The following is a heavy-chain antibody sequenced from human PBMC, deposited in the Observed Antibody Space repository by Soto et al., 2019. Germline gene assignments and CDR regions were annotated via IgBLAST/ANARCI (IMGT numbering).Heavy chain of an antibody. V-gene: IGHV3-74*01. CDR3: ARDLRGSPHY. Sequence: EGQVVESGGGLVQPGGSLRLSCAASGFTFSSYWMNWVRQAPGKGLVWVSLINPDGRTTTYADSVKGRFTISRDNAKNTGYLQMNSLRADDTAVYYCARDLRGSPHYWGQGTLVTVSS. J-gene: IGHJ4*02. CDR1: GFTFSSYW. D-gene: IGHD1-26*01. CDR2: INPDGRTT.